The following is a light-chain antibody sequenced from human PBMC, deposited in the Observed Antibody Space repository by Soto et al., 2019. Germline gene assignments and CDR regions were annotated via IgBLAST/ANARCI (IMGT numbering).Light chain of an antibody. CDR3: QQYNTYSRP. CDR2: KAS. CDR1: QSISSW. V-gene: IGKV1-5*03. J-gene: IGKJ1*01. Sequence: DIQMSQSPATLSGSVGDRVTITCRASQSISSWLAWYQQKPGKAPKLLIYKASSLESGVPSRFSGSGSGTEFTLTISSLQPEDFAPYYCQQYNTYSRPFCQRTNV.